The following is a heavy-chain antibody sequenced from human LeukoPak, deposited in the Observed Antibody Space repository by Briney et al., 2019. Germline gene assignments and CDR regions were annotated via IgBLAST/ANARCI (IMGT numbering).Heavy chain of an antibody. D-gene: IGHD4-17*01. CDR3: ARGRATVTTALYYMDV. V-gene: IGHV4-34*01. CDR2: INHSGST. J-gene: IGHJ6*03. CDR1: GGSFSGYY. Sequence: SETLSLTCAVYGGSFSGYYWSWIRQPPGKGLEWIGEINHSGSTNYNPSLKSRVTISVDTSKNQFSLKLSSVTAADTAVYYCARGRATVTTALYYMDVWGKGTTVTVSS.